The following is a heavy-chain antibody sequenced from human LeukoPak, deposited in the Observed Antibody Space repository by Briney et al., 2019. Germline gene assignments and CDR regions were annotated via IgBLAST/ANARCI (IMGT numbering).Heavy chain of an antibody. CDR1: GYTFTAHY. D-gene: IGHD3-9*01. CDR2: INPNSGDT. V-gene: IGHV1-2*02. J-gene: IGHJ6*03. CDR3: ARSGLRYSARGRNYMDV. Sequence: GASVKVSCKASGYTFTAHYLHWVRQAPGQGLEWMGWINPNSGDTNYAQKFQGRVTMTRDTSISTAYMELSSLSSEDTAVYYCARSGLRYSARGRNYMDVWGKGTTVTVSS.